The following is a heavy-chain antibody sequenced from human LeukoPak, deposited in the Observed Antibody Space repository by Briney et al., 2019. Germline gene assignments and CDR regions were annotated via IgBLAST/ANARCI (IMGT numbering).Heavy chain of an antibody. CDR2: IRTEANSFAT. CDR1: GFTLSGSA. D-gene: IGHD1-26*01. J-gene: IGHJ3*01. V-gene: IGHV3-73*01. CDR3: TRHGRGSLNVFDV. Sequence: GGSLRLSCAASGFTLSGSAMHWVRQASGKGLEWVGLIRTEANSFATAYAASVEGRFTISRDDSQNTAYLQMNSLKTEDTAVYYCTRHGRGSLNVFDVWGQGTVVTVSS.